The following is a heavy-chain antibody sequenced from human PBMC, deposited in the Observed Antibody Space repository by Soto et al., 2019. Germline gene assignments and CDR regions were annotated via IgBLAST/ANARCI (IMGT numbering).Heavy chain of an antibody. V-gene: IGHV3-21*01. CDR1: GFTFSSYS. CDR3: ARDSIAAAGYYYYYGMDV. CDR2: ISSSSSYI. Sequence: GGSLRLSCEASGFTFSSYSMNWVRQAPGKGLEWVSSISSSSSYIYYADSVKGRFTISRDNAKNSLYLQMNSLRAEDTAVYYCARDSIAAAGYYYYYGMDVWGQGTTVTVSS. D-gene: IGHD6-13*01. J-gene: IGHJ6*02.